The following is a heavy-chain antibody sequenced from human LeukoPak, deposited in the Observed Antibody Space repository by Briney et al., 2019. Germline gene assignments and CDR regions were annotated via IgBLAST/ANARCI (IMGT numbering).Heavy chain of an antibody. D-gene: IGHD3-16*02. V-gene: IGHV4-34*01. CDR1: GGSFSSYY. CDR2: INHSGST. CDR3: ARVGFGRTYYDYVWGSYRYTPLDY. J-gene: IGHJ4*02. Sequence: LETLSLTCAVYGGSFSSYYWSWIRQPPGKGLEWIGEINHSGSTNYNPSLKSRVTISVDTSKNQFSLKLSSVTAADTAVYYCARVGFGRTYYDYVWGSYRYTPLDYWGQGTLVTVSS.